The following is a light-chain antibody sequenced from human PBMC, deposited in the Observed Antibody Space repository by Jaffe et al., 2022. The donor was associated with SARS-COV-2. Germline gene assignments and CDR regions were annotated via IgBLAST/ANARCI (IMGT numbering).Light chain of an antibody. CDR2: LGS. CDR1: QSLLYLNGYSY. J-gene: IGKJ3*01. V-gene: IGKV2-28*01. CDR3: MQALQIPIT. Sequence: EIVMTQSPLSLPVTPGEPASISCRSSQSLLYLNGYSYLEWYLQKPGQSPQLLISLGSKRASGVSDRFSGSGSGTDFTLKISRVEPEDVGVYYCMQALQIPITFGPGTKVDIK.